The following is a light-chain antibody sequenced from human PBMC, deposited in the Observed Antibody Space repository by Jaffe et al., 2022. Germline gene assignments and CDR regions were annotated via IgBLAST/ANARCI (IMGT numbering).Light chain of an antibody. Sequence: EIVLTQSPGTLSLSPGERATLSCRASQSLTSGHLAWFQQKPGQAPRLLIYGASSRATGIPDRFSGSGSGTDFTLTISRLEPEDSAVYYCQQYVRSPHSFGQGTKLELK. V-gene: IGKV3-20*01. CDR3: QQYVRSPHS. CDR2: GAS. CDR1: QSLTSGH. J-gene: IGKJ2*03.